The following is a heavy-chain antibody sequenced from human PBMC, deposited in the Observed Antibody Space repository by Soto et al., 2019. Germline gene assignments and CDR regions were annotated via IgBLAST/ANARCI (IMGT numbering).Heavy chain of an antibody. Sequence: EVQLVESGGGLVKPGGSLRLSCAASGFTFSSYSMNWVRQAPGKGLEWVSSISSSSSYIYYADSVKGRFTISRDNAKNSLYLQMNSLRAEDTAVYYCARDRRCSGGSCFDYWGQGTLGTVSS. CDR3: ARDRRCSGGSCFDY. D-gene: IGHD2-15*01. J-gene: IGHJ4*02. CDR2: ISSSSSYI. CDR1: GFTFSSYS. V-gene: IGHV3-21*01.